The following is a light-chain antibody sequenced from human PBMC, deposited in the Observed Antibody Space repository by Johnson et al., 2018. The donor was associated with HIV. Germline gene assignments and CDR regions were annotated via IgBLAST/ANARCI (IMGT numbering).Light chain of an antibody. Sequence: QSILTQPPSVSAAPGQKVTISCSGSSSNIGNNYVSWYQQVPGTAPKLLIYDNSKRPSGIPDRFSATKSGTSATLGITGLQTGDEADYYCGAWDSRLSRGCFGTGTKVTV. V-gene: IGLV1-51*01. CDR1: SSNIGNNY. CDR2: DNS. CDR3: GAWDSRLSRGC. J-gene: IGLJ1*01.